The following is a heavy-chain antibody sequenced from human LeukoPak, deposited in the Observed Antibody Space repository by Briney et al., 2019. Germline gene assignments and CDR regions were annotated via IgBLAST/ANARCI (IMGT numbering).Heavy chain of an antibody. D-gene: IGHD3-10*01. Sequence: PGGSLRLSCAASGLTFSICAMNSGRQAPGKGLEWVSGISGSGSSTYYADSVKGRFTISRDSSKNTVYLQMNSLRAEDTAIYYCAKADGSYKTLIDYWGQGTLVTVSS. CDR2: ISGSGSST. CDR3: AKADGSYKTLIDY. CDR1: GLTFSICA. J-gene: IGHJ4*02. V-gene: IGHV3-23*01.